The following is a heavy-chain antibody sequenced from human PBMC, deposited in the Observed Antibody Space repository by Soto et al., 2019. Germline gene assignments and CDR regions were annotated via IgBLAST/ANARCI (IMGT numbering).Heavy chain of an antibody. CDR2: ISGSGGST. CDR3: AKDKGTTIFGVVNFLLDY. CDR1: GFTFSSYA. Sequence: GGSLRLSCAASGFTFSSYAMSWFRQAPGKGLEWVSAISGSGGSTYYADSVKGRFTISRDNSKNTLYLQMNSLRAEDTAVYYCAKDKGTTIFGVVNFLLDYWGQGTLVTVSS. D-gene: IGHD3-3*01. J-gene: IGHJ4*02. V-gene: IGHV3-23*01.